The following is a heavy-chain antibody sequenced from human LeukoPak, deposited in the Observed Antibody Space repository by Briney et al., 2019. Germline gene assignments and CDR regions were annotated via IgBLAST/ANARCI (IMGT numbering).Heavy chain of an antibody. J-gene: IGHJ4*02. CDR2: LSGSGYNT. V-gene: IGHV3-23*01. CDR1: GFTYSSYA. CDR3: AKDPYGTRYFDY. D-gene: IGHD2-2*01. Sequence: GGSLRLSCAASGFTYSSYAMSWVRRAPGKGLEWVSSLSGSGYNTYYADSVKGRCTISRDNSKNTVYLQMNSLRAEDTAVYYCAKDPYGTRYFDYWGQGTLVTVSS.